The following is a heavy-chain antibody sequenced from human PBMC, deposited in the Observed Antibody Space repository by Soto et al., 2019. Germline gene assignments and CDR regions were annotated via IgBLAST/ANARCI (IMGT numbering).Heavy chain of an antibody. Sequence: GGSLRLSCAASGFTFSSYAMHWVRQAPGKGLEWVAVISYDGSNKYYADSVKGRFTISRDNSKNTLYLQMNSLRAEDTAVYYCARGRGYSSSSFQRDYWGQGTLVTVSS. CDR2: ISYDGSNK. CDR1: GFTFSSYA. J-gene: IGHJ4*02. D-gene: IGHD6-6*01. V-gene: IGHV3-30-3*01. CDR3: ARGRGYSSSSFQRDY.